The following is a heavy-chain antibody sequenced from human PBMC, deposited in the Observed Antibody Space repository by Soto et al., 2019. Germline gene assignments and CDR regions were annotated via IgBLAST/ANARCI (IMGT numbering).Heavy chain of an antibody. J-gene: IGHJ4*02. CDR2: INPSGGST. V-gene: IGHV1-46*01. Sequence: GASVKVSCKASGYTFTSYYMHWVRQAPGQGLEWMGIINPSGGSTSYAQKFQGRVTMTRDTSTSTVYMELSSQRSEDTAVYYCARDRESTAPQYSFDYWGQGTLVTVSS. CDR3: ARDRESTAPQYSFDY. D-gene: IGHD1-26*01. CDR1: GYTFTSYY.